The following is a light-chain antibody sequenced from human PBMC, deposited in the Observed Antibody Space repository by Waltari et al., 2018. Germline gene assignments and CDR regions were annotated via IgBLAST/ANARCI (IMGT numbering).Light chain of an antibody. Sequence: QSVLTQPPSASGTPGQRVTLSCSGSRSNIGNTYVYWYQQLPGTAPKLLIYRNNQRPSGVPDRFSGSKSGTSASLAISGLRSEDEADYYCAVWDDSLSGRVFGGGTKVTVL. V-gene: IGLV1-47*01. CDR2: RNN. CDR1: RSNIGNTY. CDR3: AVWDDSLSGRV. J-gene: IGLJ3*02.